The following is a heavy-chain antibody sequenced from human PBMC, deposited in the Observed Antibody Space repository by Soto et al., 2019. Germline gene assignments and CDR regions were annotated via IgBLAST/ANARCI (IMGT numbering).Heavy chain of an antibody. CDR2: ISGSGGST. D-gene: IGHD3-10*01. Sequence: LRLSCAASGFTFISDSMSWVRQAPGKGLEWVSAISGSGGSTYYADSVKGRFTISRDNSKNTLYLQMNSLRAEDTAVYYCAKGPLVRGVYYCHYYDRQTLVT. J-gene: IGHJ4*02. V-gene: IGHV3-23*01. CDR1: GFTFISDS. CDR3: AKGPLVRGVYYCHY.